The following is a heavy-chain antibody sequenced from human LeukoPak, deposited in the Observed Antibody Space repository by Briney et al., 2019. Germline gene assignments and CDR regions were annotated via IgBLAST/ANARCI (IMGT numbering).Heavy chain of an antibody. CDR1: GDSIRSVDYY. J-gene: IGHJ2*01. CDR3: ASRDTTSYWYFDL. V-gene: IGHV4-30-4*01. CDR2: IHYSGST. D-gene: IGHD4-17*01. Sequence: SETLSLTCTVSGDSIRSVDYYWSWIRQPPGKGLEWIGYIHYSGSTSYVPSLESRVTISLDTSKNQYSLKLISMTAADTAVYYCASRDTTSYWYFDLWGRGTLVTVSS.